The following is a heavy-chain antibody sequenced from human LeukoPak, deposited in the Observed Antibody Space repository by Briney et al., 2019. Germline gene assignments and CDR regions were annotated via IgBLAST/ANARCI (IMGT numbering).Heavy chain of an antibody. J-gene: IGHJ5*02. CDR3: ATTTTIASWFDP. CDR2: IYTSGST. D-gene: IGHD2-21*01. CDR1: GGSISGYY. V-gene: IGHV4-4*09. Sequence: SETLSLTCSVSGGSISGYYWSWVRQPPGKGLEWIGYIYTSGSTNHNPSLKSRVTISVDTSKNQFSLKLSSVTAADTAVYYCATTTTIASWFDPWGQGTLVTVSS.